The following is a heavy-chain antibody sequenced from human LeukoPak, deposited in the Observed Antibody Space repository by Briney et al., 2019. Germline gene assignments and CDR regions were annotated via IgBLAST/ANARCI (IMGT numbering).Heavy chain of an antibody. Sequence: GGSLRLSCAASEFTVSSNYMSWVRQAPGKGLEWVSVIYSGGSTYYADSVKGRFTISRHNSKNTLYLQMNSLRAEDTAVYYCARDGGYCSGGSCAYGMDVWGQGTTVTVSS. V-gene: IGHV3-53*01. D-gene: IGHD2-15*01. CDR1: EFTVSSNY. CDR3: ARDGGYCSGGSCAYGMDV. J-gene: IGHJ6*02. CDR2: IYSGGST.